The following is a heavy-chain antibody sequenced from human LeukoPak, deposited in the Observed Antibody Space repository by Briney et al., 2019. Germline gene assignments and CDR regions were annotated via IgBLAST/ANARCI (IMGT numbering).Heavy chain of an antibody. CDR2: INPNSGGT. V-gene: IGHV1-2*02. D-gene: IGHD2-2*01. J-gene: IGHJ4*02. CDR3: ARGSPLGYCSSTSCYMGGGFDY. CDR1: GYTFTGYY. Sequence: ASVKVSCKASGYTFTGYYMHWVRQAPGQGLEWMGWINPNSGGTNYAQKFQGRVTMTRDTSISTAYMELSRLRSDDTAVYYCARGSPLGYCSSTSCYMGGGFDYWGQGTLVTVSS.